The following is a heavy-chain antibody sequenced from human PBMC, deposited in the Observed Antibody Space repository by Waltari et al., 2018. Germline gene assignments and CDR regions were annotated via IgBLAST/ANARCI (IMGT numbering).Heavy chain of an antibody. D-gene: IGHD2-8*01. CDR1: GYTFTGYY. J-gene: IGHJ5*02. Sequence: QVQLVQSGAEVKKPGASVKVSCKASGYTFTGYYMHWVRQAPGQGLEWMGRINPNRGGTNYAQKFQGRVTMTRDTSISTAYMELSRLRSDDTAVYYCARLLYEDWFDPWGQGTLVTVSS. V-gene: IGHV1-2*06. CDR3: ARLLYEDWFDP. CDR2: INPNRGGT.